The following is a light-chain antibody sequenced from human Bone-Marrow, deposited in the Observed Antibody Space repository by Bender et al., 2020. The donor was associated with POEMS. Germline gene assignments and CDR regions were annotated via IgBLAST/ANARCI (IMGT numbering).Light chain of an antibody. J-gene: IGLJ2*01. CDR3: CSSGV. V-gene: IGLV2-23*01. CDR1: GGEPMTSDL. CDR2: EGS. Sequence: QSALTQPASVSGSPGQSITISCASTGGEPMTSDLVSWYQQHPGTAPKLLIYEGSQRPSGVSTRLSGSKSDTTASLTISGLQDEDEAVYYCCSSGVFGGGTKLTV.